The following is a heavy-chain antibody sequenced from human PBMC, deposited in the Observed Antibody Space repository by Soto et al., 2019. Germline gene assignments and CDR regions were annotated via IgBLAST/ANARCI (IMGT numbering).Heavy chain of an antibody. CDR1: GGTFSSYA. D-gene: IGHD3-22*01. CDR2: VIPIFGTA. J-gene: IGHJ4*02. V-gene: IGHV1-69*06. CDR3: ATETLNYYDSSGYYYRFDY. Sequence: SVKVSCKASGGTFSSYAISWVRQAPGQGLEWMGGVIPIFGTANYAQKFQGRVTITADKSTSTAYMELSSLRSEDTAVYYCATETLNYYDSSGYYYRFDYWGQGTLVTVSS.